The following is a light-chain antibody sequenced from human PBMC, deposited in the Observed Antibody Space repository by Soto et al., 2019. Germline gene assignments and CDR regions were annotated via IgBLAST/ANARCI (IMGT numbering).Light chain of an antibody. CDR3: HQYGISPPT. CDR1: QSVSSN. CDR2: GVS. V-gene: IGKV3-20*01. J-gene: IGKJ1*01. Sequence: EIDMTHSRATLSVSPGEIATRSCRATQSVSSNLAWYQQKPGQAPRLLISGVSNRATGTPDRFSGSGSGTDFTLTISSLEPEDFAVFYCHQYGISPPTFGPGTKVDNK.